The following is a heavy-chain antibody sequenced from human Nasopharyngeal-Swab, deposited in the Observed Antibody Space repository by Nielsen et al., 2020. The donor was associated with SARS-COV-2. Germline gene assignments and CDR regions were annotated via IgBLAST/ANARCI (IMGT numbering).Heavy chain of an antibody. V-gene: IGHV3-33*01. J-gene: IGHJ5*02. Sequence: VRQMPGKGLEWVAVIWYDGSNKYYVDSVKGRFTISRDNSKNTLYLQMNSLRAEDTAVYYCARDYYGSGKGWFDPWGQGTLVTVSS. CDR3: ARDYYGSGKGWFDP. CDR2: IWYDGSNK. D-gene: IGHD3-10*01.